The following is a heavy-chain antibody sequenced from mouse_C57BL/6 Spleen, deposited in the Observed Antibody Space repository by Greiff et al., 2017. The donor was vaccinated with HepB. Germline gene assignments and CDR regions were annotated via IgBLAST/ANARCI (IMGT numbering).Heavy chain of an antibody. D-gene: IGHD2-2*01. V-gene: IGHV1-82*01. J-gene: IGHJ3*01. Sequence: VKLQQSGPELVKPGASVKISCKASGYAFSSSWMNWVKQRPGKGLEWIGRIYPGDGDTNYNGKFKGKATLTADKSSSTAYMQLSSLTSEDSAVYFCARSGGYVTFAYWGQGTLVTVSA. CDR3: ARSGGYVTFAY. CDR1: GYAFSSSW. CDR2: IYPGDGDT.